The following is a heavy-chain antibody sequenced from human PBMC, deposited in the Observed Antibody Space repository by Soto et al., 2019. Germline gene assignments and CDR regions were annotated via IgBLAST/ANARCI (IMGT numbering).Heavy chain of an antibody. D-gene: IGHD5-18*01. V-gene: IGHV4-30-4*01. CDR3: AREPYGYQNAAGLDY. Sequence: QVQLQESGPGLVKPSQTLSLTCTVSGGSISSGDYYWSWIRQPPGKGLEWIGYIDYSGSTYYNPSLKRRVTLSVDTSKNQFSLKLSSVTAADTAVYYCAREPYGYQNAAGLDYWGQGTLVTVSS. CDR1: GGSISSGDYY. J-gene: IGHJ4*02. CDR2: IDYSGST.